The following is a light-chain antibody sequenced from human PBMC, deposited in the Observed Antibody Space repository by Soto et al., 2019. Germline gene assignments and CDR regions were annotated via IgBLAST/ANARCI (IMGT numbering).Light chain of an antibody. CDR3: SSFTTSSTLVV. Sequence: QSALTQPASVSGSPGQSITISCTGTSSDIGGYNFVSWYQHHPGKAPKLMIYEVNNRPSGVSSRFSGSKSGNTASLTISGLQTEDVADYYCSSFTTSSTLVVFGGGTKLTVL. CDR2: EVN. J-gene: IGLJ2*01. CDR1: SSDIGGYNF. V-gene: IGLV2-14*01.